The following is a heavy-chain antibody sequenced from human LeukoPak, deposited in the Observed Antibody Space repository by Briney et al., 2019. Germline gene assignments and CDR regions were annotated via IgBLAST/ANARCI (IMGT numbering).Heavy chain of an antibody. J-gene: IGHJ4*02. Sequence: PGGSLRLSCTASGFTFSSYEMNWVRQAPGKGLEWVSHISSSGTIIYYADSVKGRFTISRDNAKNTLYLQMSSLRAEDTAVYYCARATIAAAGRALDYWGQGTLVTVSS. D-gene: IGHD6-13*01. CDR2: ISSSGTII. CDR1: GFTFSSYE. V-gene: IGHV3-48*03. CDR3: ARATIAAAGRALDY.